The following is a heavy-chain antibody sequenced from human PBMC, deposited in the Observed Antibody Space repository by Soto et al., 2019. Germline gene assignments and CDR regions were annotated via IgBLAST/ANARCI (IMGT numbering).Heavy chain of an antibody. CDR2: ISAYNGNT. V-gene: IGHV1-18*01. J-gene: IGHJ6*04. CDR3: ARDRRYYDILSGYYISYSRCMDV. D-gene: IGHD3-9*01. CDR1: VFTFAKTG. Sequence: GAAVKACSKASVFTFAKTGVRWGRQAPGQEVEWMGWISAYNGNTDYGQKVQGRVTMTTDTSPSPAYMELRSLRSDDTAVYYCARDRRYYDILSGYYISYSRCMDVSGKGTTVTVST.